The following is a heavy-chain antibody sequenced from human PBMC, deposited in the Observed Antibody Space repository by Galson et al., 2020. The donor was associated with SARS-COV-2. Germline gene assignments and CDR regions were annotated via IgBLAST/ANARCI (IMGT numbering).Heavy chain of an antibody. CDR1: GGSISSGGYY. CDR3: ARGNPTLYFDY. Sequence: SETLSLTYTVSGGSISSGGYYWSWIRQHPGKGLEWIGYIYYSGSTYYNPSLKSRVTISVDTSKNQFSLKLSSVTAADTAVYYCARGNPTLYFDYWGQGTLVTVSS. CDR2: IYYSGST. J-gene: IGHJ4*02. D-gene: IGHD1-1*01. V-gene: IGHV4-31*03.